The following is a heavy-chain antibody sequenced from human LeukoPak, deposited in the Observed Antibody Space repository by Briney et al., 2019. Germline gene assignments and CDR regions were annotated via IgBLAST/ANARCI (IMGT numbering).Heavy chain of an antibody. CDR1: GFAFSVAA. CDR3: AKDIQLST. V-gene: IGHV3-23*01. Sequence: GGSLRLSCAASGFAFSVAAMTWVRRAPGKGLEWVSLIGASGESTYYADSVKGRFTISRDNSKNTLSLQMNSLRVEDTAMYFCAKDIQLSTWGLGTMVTVSS. D-gene: IGHD5-24*01. J-gene: IGHJ3*01. CDR2: IGASGEST.